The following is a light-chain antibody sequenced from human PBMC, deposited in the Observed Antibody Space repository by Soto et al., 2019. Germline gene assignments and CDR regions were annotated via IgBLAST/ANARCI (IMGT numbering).Light chain of an antibody. Sequence: DIVMTQSPDSLAVSLGERATINCESSQSVLFTSNNKNYLAWYQQKPGKAPKLLIYAASSLQSGVPSRFSGSGSGTDFTLTISSLQPEDFATYYCQQSYSTPRTFGQGTKVDIK. CDR2: AAS. J-gene: IGKJ1*01. V-gene: IGKV1-39*01. CDR3: QQSYSTPRT. CDR1: QSVLFTSNNKNY.